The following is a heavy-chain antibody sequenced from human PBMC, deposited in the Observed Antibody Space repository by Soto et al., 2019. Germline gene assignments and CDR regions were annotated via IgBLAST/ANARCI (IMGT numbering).Heavy chain of an antibody. V-gene: IGHV3-23*01. CDR2: IRGRVGST. Sequence: EVQLLESGGGLVQPGGSLRLSCAASEFTFSSSAMGWVRQAPGKGLEWVSGIRGRVGSTYYADSVEGRFTISRDNSKNTLYLQMNSLRAEDTAVYYCAKDFYGDYPDYFGSWGQGTRVTVSS. CDR3: AKDFYGDYPDYFGS. D-gene: IGHD4-17*01. CDR1: EFTFSSSA. J-gene: IGHJ4*02.